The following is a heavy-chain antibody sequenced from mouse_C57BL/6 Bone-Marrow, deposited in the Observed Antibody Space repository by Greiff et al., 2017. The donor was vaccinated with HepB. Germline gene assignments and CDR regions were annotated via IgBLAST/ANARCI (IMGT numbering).Heavy chain of an antibody. V-gene: IGHV1-50*01. CDR2: IDPSDSYT. J-gene: IGHJ2*01. D-gene: IGHD1-1*01. CDR1: GYTFTSYW. Sequence: QVQLQQPGAELVKPGASVKLSCKASGYTFTSYWMQWVKQRPGQGLEWIGEIDPSDSYTNYNQKFKGKATLTVDTSSSTAYMQLSSLTSEDSAVYYCARVDYYGSSYGVDYWGQGTTLTVSS. CDR3: ARVDYYGSSYGVDY.